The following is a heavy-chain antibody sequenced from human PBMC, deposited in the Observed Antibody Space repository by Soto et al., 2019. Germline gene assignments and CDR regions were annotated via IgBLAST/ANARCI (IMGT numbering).Heavy chain of an antibody. Sequence: PGGSLRLSCAASGFTFSSYAMHWVRQAPGKGLEWVAVISYDGSNKYYADSVKGRFTISRDNSKNTLYLQMNSLRAEDTAVYYCARDMAAMDEDWYYYYGIDVWGQGTTVTVSS. D-gene: IGHD5-18*01. J-gene: IGHJ6*02. CDR1: GFTFSSYA. CDR2: ISYDGSNK. V-gene: IGHV3-30-3*01. CDR3: ARDMAAMDEDWYYYYGIDV.